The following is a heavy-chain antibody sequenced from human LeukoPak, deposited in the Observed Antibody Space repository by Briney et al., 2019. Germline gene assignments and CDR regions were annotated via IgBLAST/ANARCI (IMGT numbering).Heavy chain of an antibody. CDR1: GYSLRNGYH. D-gene: IGHD3-16*02. J-gene: IGHJ5*02. CDR2: VSQSGST. Sequence: PSETLSLTCTVSGYSLRNGYHWAWFRQSPGKGLEWIGSVSQSGSTYDNPSLKSRVTISVDTSKNQFSLKLSSVTAADTAVYYCARLSVLWFDPWGQGTLVTVSS. V-gene: IGHV4-38-2*02. CDR3: ARLSVLWFDP.